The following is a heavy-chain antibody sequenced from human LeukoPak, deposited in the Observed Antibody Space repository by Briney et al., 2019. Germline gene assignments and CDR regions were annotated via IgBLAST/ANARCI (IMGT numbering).Heavy chain of an antibody. CDR3: ARGYWYFDL. Sequence: SETLSFTCTVSGGSISSYYWSWIRQPPGKGLEWIGHIYYSGSTNYNPSLKSRVTISVDTSKNQFSLKLSSVTAADTAVYYCARGYWYFDLWGRGTLVTVSS. CDR1: GGSISSYY. V-gene: IGHV4-59*12. J-gene: IGHJ2*01. CDR2: IYYSGST.